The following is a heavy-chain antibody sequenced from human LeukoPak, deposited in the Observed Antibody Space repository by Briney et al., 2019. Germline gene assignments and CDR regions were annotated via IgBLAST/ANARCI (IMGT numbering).Heavy chain of an antibody. D-gene: IGHD3-10*01. Sequence: GGSLRLSCAASGFTFSGSAMHWVRQASGKGLEWVSTISGSGDNTYYADSVKGRFTISRDNSKNTLYLQMNSLRAEDTAVYYCARVTYGSGTYGAFDYWGQGTLVTVSS. V-gene: IGHV3-23*01. CDR2: ISGSGDNT. J-gene: IGHJ4*02. CDR3: ARVTYGSGTYGAFDY. CDR1: GFTFSGSA.